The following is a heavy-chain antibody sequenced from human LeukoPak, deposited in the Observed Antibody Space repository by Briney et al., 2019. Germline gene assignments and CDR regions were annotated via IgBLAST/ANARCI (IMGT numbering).Heavy chain of an antibody. Sequence: PSETLSLTCTVSGGSISNYYWSWIRQPPGKGLEWIGYIYYSGSTNYNPSLKSRVTISIDTSKNHFSLKLSSVTAADTAVYYCARGGSYYDYWGQGTLVTVSS. CDR1: GGSISNYY. CDR2: IYYSGST. D-gene: IGHD1-26*01. V-gene: IGHV4-59*01. CDR3: ARGGSYYDY. J-gene: IGHJ4*02.